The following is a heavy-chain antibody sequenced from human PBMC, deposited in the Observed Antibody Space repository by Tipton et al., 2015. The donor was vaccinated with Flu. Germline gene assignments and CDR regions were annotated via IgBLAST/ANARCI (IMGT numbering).Heavy chain of an antibody. CDR3: ARDRGWPAALDY. Sequence: LRLSCTVSGDSVSYYYWNWIRQPPGKGLEWIGFSYYSGSTAYNPSLRSRVTIPVDTSRNQFSLNLKSVTAADTAVYYCARDRGWPAALDYWSQGILVTVSS. CDR1: GDSVSYYY. J-gene: IGHJ4*02. CDR2: SYYSGST. D-gene: IGHD3-10*01. V-gene: IGHV4-59*02.